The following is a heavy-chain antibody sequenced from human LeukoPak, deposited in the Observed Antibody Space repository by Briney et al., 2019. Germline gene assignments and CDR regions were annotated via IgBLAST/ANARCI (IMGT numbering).Heavy chain of an antibody. CDR3: ARERTPGSGYGVDY. V-gene: IGHV1-2*02. CDR1: GYTFTGYY. CDR2: INPNSGGT. D-gene: IGHD6-25*01. J-gene: IGHJ4*02. Sequence: ASVKVSRKASGYTFTGYYMHWVRQAPGQGLEWMGWINPNSGGTNYAQKFQGRVTMTGDRSISTAYMELSRLRSDDTAVYYCARERTPGSGYGVDYWGQGTVVTVSS.